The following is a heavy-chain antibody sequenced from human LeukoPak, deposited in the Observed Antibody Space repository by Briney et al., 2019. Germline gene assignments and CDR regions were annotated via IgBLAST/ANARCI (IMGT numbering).Heavy chain of an antibody. CDR1: GGSISSYY. CDR3: AREIGEGYFDY. D-gene: IGHD3-10*01. V-gene: IGHV4-59*01. J-gene: IGHJ4*02. CDR2: IHYSGST. Sequence: NPSETLSLTCTVSGGSISSYYWSWIRQPPGKGLEWIGYIHYSGSTNYNPSLKSRVTISVDTSKNQFSLKLSSVTAADTAVYYCAREIGEGYFDYWGQGTLVTVSS.